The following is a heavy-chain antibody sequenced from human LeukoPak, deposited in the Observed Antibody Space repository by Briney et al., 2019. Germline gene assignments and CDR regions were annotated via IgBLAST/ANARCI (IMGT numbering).Heavy chain of an antibody. V-gene: IGHV1-2*02. CDR3: AREDGYSRGWYLSFDI. CDR1: GYTFTGYY. D-gene: IGHD6-19*01. Sequence: ASVKVSCKASGYTFTGYYMHWVRQAPGQGLEWMGWINPNSGDTNYVQKFQGRVTMTRDTSISTAYMELSRLRSDDSAVYYCAREDGYSRGWYLSFDIWGQGTMVTVSS. J-gene: IGHJ3*02. CDR2: INPNSGDT.